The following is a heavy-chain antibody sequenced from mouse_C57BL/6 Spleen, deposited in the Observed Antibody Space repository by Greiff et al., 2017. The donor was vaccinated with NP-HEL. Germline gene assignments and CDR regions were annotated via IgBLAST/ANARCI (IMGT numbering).Heavy chain of an antibody. J-gene: IGHJ4*01. V-gene: IGHV1-19*01. CDR1: GYTFTDYY. CDR2: INPYNGGT. CDR3: ASDGDVYAMDY. Sequence: EVQLQQSGPVLVKPGASVKMSCKASGYTFTDYYMNWVKQSHGKSLEWIGVINPYNGGTSYNQKFKGKATLTVDKSSSTAYMELNRLTSEDSAVYYCASDGDVYAMDYWGQGTSVTVSS.